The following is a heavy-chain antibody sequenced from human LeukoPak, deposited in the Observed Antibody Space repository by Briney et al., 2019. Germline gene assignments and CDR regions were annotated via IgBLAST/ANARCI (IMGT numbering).Heavy chain of an antibody. J-gene: IGHJ6*03. CDR2: ISGSGGST. D-gene: IGHD2-2*02. CDR3: ARVGCSSTSCYIYYYYYMDV. Sequence: GGSLRLSCAASGFTFSAYAMSWVRLAPGKGLEWVSAISGSGGSTYYADSVKGRFTISRDNSKNTLYLQMNSLRAEDTAVYYCARVGCSSTSCYIYYYYYMDVWGKGTTVTVSS. CDR1: GFTFSAYA. V-gene: IGHV3-23*01.